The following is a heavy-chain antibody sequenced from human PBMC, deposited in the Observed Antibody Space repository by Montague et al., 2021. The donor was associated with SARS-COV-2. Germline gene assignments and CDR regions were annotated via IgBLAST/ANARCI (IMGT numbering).Heavy chain of an antibody. CDR3: ARDNIVIVPPAIFYDS. D-gene: IGHD2-2*01. CDR1: GFIFSNFW. V-gene: IGHV3-7*01. J-gene: IGHJ4*02. CDR2: IKQDGSEK. Sequence: SLRLSCAASGFIFSNFWMSWVRQAPGKGLEWVANIKQDGSEKFYADSVKGRFTISRDNAKNSLYLQMYSLRAEDTAVYFCARDNIVIVPPAIFYDSWGQGTLVTVSS.